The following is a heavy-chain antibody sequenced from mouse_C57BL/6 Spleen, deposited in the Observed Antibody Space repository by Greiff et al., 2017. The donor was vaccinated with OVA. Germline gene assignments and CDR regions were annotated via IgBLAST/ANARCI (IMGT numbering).Heavy chain of an antibody. CDR1: GYTFTSYW. J-gene: IGHJ2*01. Sequence: QVQLQQPGAELVRPGSSVKLSCKASGYTFTSYWMHWVKQRPIQGLEWIGNIDPSDSETHSNQKFKDKATLTVDKSSSTAYMQLSSLTSEDSAVYYCARGYPFDYWGQGTTLTVSS. V-gene: IGHV1-52*01. CDR2: IDPSDSET. D-gene: IGHD5-1-1*01. CDR3: ARGYPFDY.